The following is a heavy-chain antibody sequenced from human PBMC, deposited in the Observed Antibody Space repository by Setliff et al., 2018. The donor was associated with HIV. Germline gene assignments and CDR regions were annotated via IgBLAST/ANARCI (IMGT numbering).Heavy chain of an antibody. CDR1: GYSISSGYY. V-gene: IGHV4-61*09. Sequence: SETLSLTCAVSGYSISSGYYWGWIWQPAGKGLEWIGHIYTSGSTNYNPSLKSRATISADTSNNQFSLRLTSMTAADTAVYYCAKTSVGATGLYAFDIWGQGTMVTVSS. J-gene: IGHJ3*02. CDR3: AKTSVGATGLYAFDI. D-gene: IGHD1-26*01. CDR2: IYTSGST.